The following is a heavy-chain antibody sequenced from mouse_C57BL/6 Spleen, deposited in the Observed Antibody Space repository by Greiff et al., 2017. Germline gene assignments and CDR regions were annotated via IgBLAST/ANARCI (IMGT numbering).Heavy chain of an antibody. CDR1: GYTFTSYW. J-gene: IGHJ4*01. CDR3: AREDGSSWGDY. V-gene: IGHV1-82*01. Sequence: QVQLQQPGAELVMPGASVKLSCKASGYTFTSYWMHWVKQRPGKGLEWIGRIYPGDGDTNYNGKFKGKATLTADKSSSTAYMQLSSLTSEDSAVYFCAREDGSSWGDYWGQGTSVTVSS. D-gene: IGHD1-1*01. CDR2: IYPGDGDT.